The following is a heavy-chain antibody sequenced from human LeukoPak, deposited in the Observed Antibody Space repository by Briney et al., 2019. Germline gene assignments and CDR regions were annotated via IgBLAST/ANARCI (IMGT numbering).Heavy chain of an antibody. D-gene: IGHD6-19*01. CDR2: ITATGDTA. Sequence: TGGSLRLSCVASGLTFTKCAMSWIRQAPGKGLEWVAIITATGDTAYYADSVKGRFTISRDNSRNTVYMQMDSLRAEDTAIYYCAGDRNSDWYSPLDYWGQGSQVTVSP. CDR3: AGDRNSDWYSPLDY. J-gene: IGHJ4*02. V-gene: IGHV3-23*01. CDR1: GLTFTKCA.